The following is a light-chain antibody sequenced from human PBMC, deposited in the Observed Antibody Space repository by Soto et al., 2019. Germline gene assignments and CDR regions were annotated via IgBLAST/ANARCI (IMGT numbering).Light chain of an antibody. Sequence: QSVLTQPPSVSAAPGQKVTISCSGSSSNIGNNYVSWSQQLPGTAPKLLIYDNNKRPSGIPDRFSGSKSGTSATLGITGLQTGDEADYYFGTWDSSLSAVFGTGTKLTVL. J-gene: IGLJ1*01. CDR2: DNN. CDR1: SSNIGNNY. V-gene: IGLV1-51*01. CDR3: GTWDSSLSAV.